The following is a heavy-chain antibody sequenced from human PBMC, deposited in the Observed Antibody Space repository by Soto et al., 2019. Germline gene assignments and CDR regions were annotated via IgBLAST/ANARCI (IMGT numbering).Heavy chain of an antibody. J-gene: IGHJ3*02. CDR3: ARVEVQVLLWFGELGDAFDI. V-gene: IGHV3-74*01. CDR2: INSDGSST. Sequence: EVQLVESGGGLVQPGGSLRLSCAASGFTFSSYWMHWVRQAPGKGLVWVSRINSDGSSTSYADSVKGRFTISRDNAKNTLYLQMNSLRAEDTAVYYCARVEVQVLLWFGELGDAFDIWGQGTMVTVTS. CDR1: GFTFSSYW. D-gene: IGHD3-10*01.